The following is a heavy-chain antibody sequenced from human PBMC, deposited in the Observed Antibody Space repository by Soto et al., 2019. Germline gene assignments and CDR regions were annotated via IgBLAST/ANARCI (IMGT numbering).Heavy chain of an antibody. D-gene: IGHD3-10*01. Sequence: QVQLVQSGAEVKKPGSSVKVSCKASGGSFSSYAISWVRQAPGKGLEWVGGLIPNCGTADYAQKFQGRVTITADASTSRPYVALNRLRSEDTSVYLCASPGENYGYLAHWGQGTLVAVSS. CDR3: ASPGENYGYLAH. V-gene: IGHV1-69*12. CDR2: LIPNCGTA. CDR1: GGSFSSYA. J-gene: IGHJ4*02.